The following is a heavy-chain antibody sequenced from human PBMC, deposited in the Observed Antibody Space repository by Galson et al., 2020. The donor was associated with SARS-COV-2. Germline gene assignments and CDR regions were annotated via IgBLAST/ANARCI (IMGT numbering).Heavy chain of an antibody. CDR2: ISSSGSTI. Sequence: GGSLRLSCAASGFTFSSYEMNWVRQAPGQGLEWVSYISSSGSTIYYADSVKGRFTISRDNAKNSLYLQMNSLRAEDTAVYYCARDEAYCGGDCYSRLFDYWGQGTLVTVSS. CDR1: GFTFSSYE. V-gene: IGHV3-48*03. J-gene: IGHJ4*02. D-gene: IGHD2-21*02. CDR3: ARDEAYCGGDCYSRLFDY.